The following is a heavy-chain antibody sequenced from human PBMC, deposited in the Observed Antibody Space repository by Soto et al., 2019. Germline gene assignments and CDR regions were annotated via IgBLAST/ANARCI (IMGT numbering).Heavy chain of an antibody. D-gene: IGHD6-19*01. CDR1: GVTFGDYA. J-gene: IGHJ5*02. CDR3: TRDLNSGWYGRDWFDP. CDR2: IRSKAYGGTT. Sequence: PGGSLRLSCTASGVTFGDYAMSWFRQAPGKGLEWVGFIRSKAYGGTTEYAASVKGRFTISRDDSKSIAYLQMNSLKTEDTAVYYCTRDLNSGWYGRDWFDPWGQGTLVTVSS. V-gene: IGHV3-49*03.